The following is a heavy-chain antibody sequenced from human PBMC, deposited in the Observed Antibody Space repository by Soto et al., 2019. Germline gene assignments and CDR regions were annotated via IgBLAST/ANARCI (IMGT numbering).Heavy chain of an antibody. CDR3: AGILPWDPYAFDI. Sequence: PGGSLRLSCAASGFTFSSYSMNWVRQAPGKGLEWVSSISSSSSYIYYADSVKGRFTISRDNAKNSLYLQMNSLRAEDTAVYYCAGILPWDPYAFDIWGQGTMVTVSS. J-gene: IGHJ3*02. CDR2: ISSSSSYI. CDR1: GFTFSSYS. D-gene: IGHD1-26*01. V-gene: IGHV3-21*01.